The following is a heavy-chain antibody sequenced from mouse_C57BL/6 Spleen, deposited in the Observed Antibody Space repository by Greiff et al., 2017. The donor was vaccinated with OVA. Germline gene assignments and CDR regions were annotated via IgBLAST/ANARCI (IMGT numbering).Heavy chain of an antibody. CDR2: IYPGDGDT. CDR1: GYAFSSYW. J-gene: IGHJ4*01. D-gene: IGHD1-1*01. CDR3: ARNDYYGSWDY. Sequence: VQGVESGAELVKPGAPVKISCKASGYAFSSYWMNWVKQRPGKGLEGIGQIYPGDGDTNYNGKFKGKATLTADKSSSTAYMQLSSLTSEDSAVYFCARNDYYGSWDYWGQGTSVTVSS. V-gene: IGHV1-80*01.